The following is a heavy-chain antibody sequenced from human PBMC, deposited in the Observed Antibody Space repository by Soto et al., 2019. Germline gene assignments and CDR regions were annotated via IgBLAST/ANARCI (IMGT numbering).Heavy chain of an antibody. V-gene: IGHV3-30-3*01. Sequence: QVQLVESGGGVVQPGRSLRLSCAASGFTFSSYAMHWVRQAPGKGLEWVAVISYDGSNKYYADSVKGRFTISRDNSKNTLYLQMNSLRAEDTAVYYCARDAGTDCSGGSCYSGWFDPWGQGTLVTVSS. CDR3: ARDAGTDCSGGSCYSGWFDP. D-gene: IGHD2-15*01. CDR2: ISYDGSNK. J-gene: IGHJ5*02. CDR1: GFTFSSYA.